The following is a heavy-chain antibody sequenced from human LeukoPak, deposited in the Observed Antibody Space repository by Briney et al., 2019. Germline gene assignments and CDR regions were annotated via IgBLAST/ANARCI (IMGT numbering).Heavy chain of an antibody. Sequence: GGSLRLSCAASRFTFSSYAMSWVRQAPGKGLEWVSGISGRGGSTYYADSVKGRFTVSRDNSKNTLYLQMNSLRAEDTAVYYCAKARGTVVPPFDYWGQGTLVTVSS. CDR3: AKARGTVVPPFDY. CDR1: RFTFSSYA. V-gene: IGHV3-23*01. CDR2: ISGRGGST. D-gene: IGHD3-22*01. J-gene: IGHJ4*02.